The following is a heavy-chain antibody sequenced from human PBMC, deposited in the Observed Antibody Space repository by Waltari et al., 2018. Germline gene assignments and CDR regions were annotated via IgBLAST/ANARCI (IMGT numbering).Heavy chain of an antibody. J-gene: IGHJ4*02. D-gene: IGHD6-19*01. CDR2: IILIFGTA. CDR3: ARDPAYSSGWYGGFDY. V-gene: IGHV1-69*01. CDR1: GCTFSSYP. Sequence: QVQLVQSGASVKKPGSSVKVSCKAYGCTFSSYPISSVRQAPGQGLEWMGGIILIFGTANYAQKFQGRVTITADESTSTAYMELSSLRSEDTAVYYCARDPAYSSGWYGGFDYWGQGTLVTVSS.